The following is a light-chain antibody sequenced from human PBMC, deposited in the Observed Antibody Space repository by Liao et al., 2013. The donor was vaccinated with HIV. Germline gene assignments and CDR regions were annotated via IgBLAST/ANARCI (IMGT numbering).Light chain of an antibody. J-gene: IGLJ2*01. V-gene: IGLV3-1*01. Sequence: SYELTQPPSVSVSPGQTASITCSGDKLGDKYACWYQQKPGQSPVVVIYQDSKRPSGIPGRFSGSSSGNTGTLTISGTQPMDEGDYYCQVWDRGPALFGGGTKLTVL. CDR2: QDS. CDR1: KLGDKY. CDR3: QVWDRGPAL.